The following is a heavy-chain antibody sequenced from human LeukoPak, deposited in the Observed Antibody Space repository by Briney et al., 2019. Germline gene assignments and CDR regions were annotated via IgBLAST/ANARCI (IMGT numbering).Heavy chain of an antibody. CDR3: ARYSYGQNWFDP. J-gene: IGHJ5*02. CDR1: GGSISSGGYS. D-gene: IGHD5-18*01. Sequence: SQTLSLTCTVSGGSISSGGYSWSWIRQHPGKGLEWIGYIYYSGSTYYNPSLKSRVTISVDTSKNQFSLKLSSVTAADTAVYYCARYSYGQNWFDPWGQGTLVTVSS. V-gene: IGHV4-31*03. CDR2: IYYSGST.